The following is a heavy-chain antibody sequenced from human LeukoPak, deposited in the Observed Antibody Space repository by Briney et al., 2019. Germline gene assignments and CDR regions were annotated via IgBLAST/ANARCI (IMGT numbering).Heavy chain of an antibody. V-gene: IGHV4-34*01. D-gene: IGHD3-10*01. CDR3: ARGSSGSGSYYNPYGMDV. CDR2: INHSGST. Sequence: SETLSLTCAVYGGSFSGYYWSWIRQPPGKGLEWIGEINHSGSTNYNPPLKSRVTISVDTSKNQFSLKLSSVTAADTAVYYCARGSSGSGSYYNPYGMDVWGKGTTVTVSS. J-gene: IGHJ6*04. CDR1: GGSFSGYY.